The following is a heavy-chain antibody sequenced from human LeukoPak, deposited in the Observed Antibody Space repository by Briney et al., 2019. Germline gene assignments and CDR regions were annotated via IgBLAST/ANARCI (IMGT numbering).Heavy chain of an antibody. CDR1: GFTFDDYG. Sequence: GGSLRLSCAASGFTFDDYGMSWVRQAPGKGLVWVSRINGDGSDTSYADSVRGRFTIFRDNAKNTLYLQMNSLRAEDTAMYYCARLTYIWHFDDFGIWGQGTMATVSS. CDR2: INGDGSDT. CDR3: ARLTYIWHFDDFGI. D-gene: IGHD1-1*01. V-gene: IGHV3-74*01. J-gene: IGHJ3*02.